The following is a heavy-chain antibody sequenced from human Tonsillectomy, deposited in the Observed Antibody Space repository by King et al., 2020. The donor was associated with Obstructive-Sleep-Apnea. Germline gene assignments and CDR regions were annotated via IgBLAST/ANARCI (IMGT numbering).Heavy chain of an antibody. CDR2: IYHSGST. V-gene: IGHV4-30-2*01. Sequence: QLQESGSGLVKPSQTLSLTCAVSGGSISSGDYSWSWIRQPPGKGLEWIGYIYHSGSTFYNPSLKSRVTISVDRSKNQFSLKVSSVIAADTAVYYCARGPNSSAPTNWYFDLWGRGTLVTVSS. D-gene: IGHD5-18*01. CDR3: ARGPNSSAPTNWYFDL. CDR1: GGSISSGDYS. J-gene: IGHJ2*01.